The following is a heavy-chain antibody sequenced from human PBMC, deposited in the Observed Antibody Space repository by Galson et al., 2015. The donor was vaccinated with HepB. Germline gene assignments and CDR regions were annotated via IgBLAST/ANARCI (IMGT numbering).Heavy chain of an antibody. V-gene: IGHV3-21*01. D-gene: IGHD3-22*01. CDR1: GFTFSAYS. J-gene: IGHJ6*02. CDR3: AKDRVEYYDSREYYYYAMDV. Sequence: SLRLSCAASGFTFSAYSMSWVRQAPGKGLECVSSISSGSRYIYYADSVKGRFTISRDNAKNSLYLQMNSLRAEDTAAYYCAKDRVEYYDSREYYYYAMDVWGQGTTLTVSS. CDR2: ISSGSRYI.